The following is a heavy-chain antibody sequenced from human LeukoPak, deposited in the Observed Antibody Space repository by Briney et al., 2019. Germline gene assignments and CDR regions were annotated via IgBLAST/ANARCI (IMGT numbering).Heavy chain of an antibody. D-gene: IGHD1-26*01. CDR1: GYSFTSYW. V-gene: IGHV5-51*01. CDR3: ARSSWELRTDYFDY. Sequence: GESPKISCKGSGYSFTSYWIGWVRQMPGKGLEWVGIIYPGDSDTKYSPSFQGQVTISADKSISTAYLQWSSLKASDTAMYYCARSSWELRTDYFDYWGQGTLVTVSS. CDR2: IYPGDSDT. J-gene: IGHJ4*02.